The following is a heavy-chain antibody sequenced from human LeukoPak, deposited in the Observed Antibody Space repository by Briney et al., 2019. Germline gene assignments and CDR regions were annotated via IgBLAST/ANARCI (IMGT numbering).Heavy chain of an antibody. V-gene: IGHV3-23*01. D-gene: IGHD5-24*01. Sequence: GGSLRLSCAASGFSFNTYAMSWVRQAPGKGLEWVSAISNTGGSTYYADSVKGRFTISRDDSKNTLYLQMNSLRAEDTAVYYCASRDGYNYNWGQGTLVIVSS. CDR1: GFSFNTYA. J-gene: IGHJ4*02. CDR3: ASRDGYNYN. CDR2: ISNTGGST.